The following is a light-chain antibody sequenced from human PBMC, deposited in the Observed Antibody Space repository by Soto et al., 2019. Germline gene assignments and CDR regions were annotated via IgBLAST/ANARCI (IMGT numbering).Light chain of an antibody. J-gene: IGKJ4*01. CDR2: GAS. CDR3: EQYGSSPLT. Sequence: EIALTQSPGTLSLSPGERATLSCLASQSVSSSFLAWYQQTPGQAPRLLIYGASRRATGIPDRFSGRGSGTDFTLTISRLEPEDFAVYYCEQYGSSPLTFGGGTKVDIK. V-gene: IGKV3-20*01. CDR1: QSVSSSF.